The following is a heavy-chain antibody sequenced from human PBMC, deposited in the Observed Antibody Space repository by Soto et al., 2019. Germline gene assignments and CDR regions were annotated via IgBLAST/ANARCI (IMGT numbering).Heavy chain of an antibody. CDR2: MNPNSGNT. J-gene: IGHJ6*03. V-gene: IGHV1-8*01. CDR3: ARGLAGSLYYYYYYMDV. D-gene: IGHD6-6*01. CDR1: GFTFTSYD. Sequence: QVQLVQSGAEVKKPGASVKVSCKASGFTFTSYDINWVRQATGQGLEWMGWMNPNSGNTGYAQKFQGRVTMTRNTSISTAYMELSSLRSEDTAVYYCARGLAGSLYYYYYYMDVWGKGTTVTVSS.